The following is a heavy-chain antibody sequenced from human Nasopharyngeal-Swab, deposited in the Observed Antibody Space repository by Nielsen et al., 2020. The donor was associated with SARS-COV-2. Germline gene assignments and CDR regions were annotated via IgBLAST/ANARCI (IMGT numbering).Heavy chain of an antibody. CDR1: GYNFLSYG. CDR2: ISAYMGKT. Sequence: ASVKVSCKSSGYNFLSYGISWVRQAPAQGLEWMGWISAYMGKTNYAQKFQDRVTMTTDTPTGTAYMELRNLRSDDTAVYYCARGGWDLSEYFSHWGQGTPVTVSS. D-gene: IGHD1-26*01. V-gene: IGHV1-18*01. J-gene: IGHJ1*01. CDR3: ARGGWDLSEYFSH.